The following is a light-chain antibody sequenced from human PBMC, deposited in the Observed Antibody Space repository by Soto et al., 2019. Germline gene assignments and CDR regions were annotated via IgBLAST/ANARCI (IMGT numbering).Light chain of an antibody. Sequence: QSALTQPASVSGSPGQSITISCTGTRSDVGRYNLVSWYQHHPGKAPKLMIYEGSKRPSGVSNRFSGSKSGNTASLTISGLQAEDEADYYCCSYAGSTWVFGGGTKLTVL. V-gene: IGLV2-23*01. CDR3: CSYAGSTWV. J-gene: IGLJ3*02. CDR2: EGS. CDR1: RSDVGRYNL.